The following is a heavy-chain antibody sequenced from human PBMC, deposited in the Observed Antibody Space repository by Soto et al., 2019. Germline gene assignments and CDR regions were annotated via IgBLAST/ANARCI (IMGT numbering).Heavy chain of an antibody. CDR1: GGSYNCYY. D-gene: IGHD6-13*01. J-gene: IGHJ6*02. CDR2: ITHSGST. Sequence: TSETRSRTCAVYGGSYNCYYWCGIHQPPGEGLEWIGKITHSGSTNYNPSLKSRVTISVDMSKNQFSLKLTSVTAADTAVYYCARGRKQLVLAYYDYYGMDGWGQEPTVTVSS. CDR3: ARGRKQLVLAYYDYYGMDG. V-gene: IGHV4-34*01.